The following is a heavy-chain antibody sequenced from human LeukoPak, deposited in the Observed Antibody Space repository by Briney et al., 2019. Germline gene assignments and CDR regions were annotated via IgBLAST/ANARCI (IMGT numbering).Heavy chain of an antibody. CDR2: IRSKANSYAT. CDR3: TTGYRDDP. CDR1: GFTFSGSP. Sequence: GGSLRLSCAASGFTFSGSPMHWVRQASGKGLEWLGRIRSKANSYATAYAASVKGRFTISRDDSKNTAYLQMNSLTIEDTAVYYCTTGYRDDPWGQGTLVTVSS. V-gene: IGHV3-73*01. J-gene: IGHJ5*02. D-gene: IGHD2-15*01.